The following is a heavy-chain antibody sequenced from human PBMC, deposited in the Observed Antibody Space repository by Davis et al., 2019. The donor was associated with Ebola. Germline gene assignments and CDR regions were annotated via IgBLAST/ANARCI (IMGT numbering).Heavy chain of an antibody. V-gene: IGHV3-21*01. CDR2: ICSDGIHA. Sequence: GESLKISCAGSGFTFSSYTMNWVRQAPGKGLEWVSSICSDGIHAFHADSVKGRFTISRDNSRNTLYLKMNSMRAEDTAVYYCASSAVLPGATAYSYYYYMDVRGKGTTVTVSS. J-gene: IGHJ6*03. CDR1: GFTFSSYT. CDR3: ASSAVLPGATAYSYYYYMDV. D-gene: IGHD2-2*01.